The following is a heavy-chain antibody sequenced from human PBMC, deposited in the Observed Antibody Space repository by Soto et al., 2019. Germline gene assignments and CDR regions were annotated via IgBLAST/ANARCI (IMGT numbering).Heavy chain of an antibody. J-gene: IGHJ4*02. CDR2: ISSSGSTI. CDR3: ARDAYYYDSSGYYFYFDY. V-gene: IGHV3-48*04. Sequence: PGGSLRLSCAASGFTFTRYSMNWVRQAPGKGLEWVSYISSSGSTIYYADSVKGRFTISRDNAKNSLYLQMNSLRAEDTAVYYCARDAYYYDSSGYYFYFDYWGQGTLVTVSS. CDR1: GFTFTRYS. D-gene: IGHD3-22*01.